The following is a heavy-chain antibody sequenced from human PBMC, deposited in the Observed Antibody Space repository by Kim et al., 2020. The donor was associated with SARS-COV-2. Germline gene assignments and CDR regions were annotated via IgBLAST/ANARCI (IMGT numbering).Heavy chain of an antibody. CDR1: GGSISSGGYY. Sequence: SETLSLTCTVSGGSISSGGYYWSWIRQHPGKGLEWIGYIYYSGSTYYNPSLKSRVTISVDTSKNQFSLKLSSVTAADTAVYYCARDRRTRGYYYDSSRPPSLDYWGQGTLVTVSS. V-gene: IGHV4-31*03. J-gene: IGHJ4*02. D-gene: IGHD3-22*01. CDR2: IYYSGST. CDR3: ARDRRTRGYYYDSSRPPSLDY.